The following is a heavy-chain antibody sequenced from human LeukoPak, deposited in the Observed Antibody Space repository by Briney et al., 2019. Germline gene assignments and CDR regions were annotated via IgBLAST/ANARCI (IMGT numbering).Heavy chain of an antibody. CDR3: ARSGSGYLRYYFDY. Sequence: SETLSLTCAVSGGSINSNKWWSWVRQPPGKGLEWIGEIHHTGSTNYNPSLKSRVTISLDKSKSQFSLNLNSVTAADTAVYYCARSGSGYLRYYFDYWGQGTLVTVSS. V-gene: IGHV4-4*02. CDR2: IHHTGST. J-gene: IGHJ4*02. CDR1: GGSINSNKW. D-gene: IGHD5-12*01.